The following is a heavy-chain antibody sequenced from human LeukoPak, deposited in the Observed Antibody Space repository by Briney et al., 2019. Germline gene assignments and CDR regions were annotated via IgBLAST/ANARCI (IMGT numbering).Heavy chain of an antibody. CDR3: ANHRQQWFPSTFGY. D-gene: IGHD5-18*01. V-gene: IGHV3-33*06. CDR2: IWNDGSHK. J-gene: IGHJ4*02. Sequence: PGRSLRLSCAASGFTFSSYGMHWVRQAPGRGLEWVAVIWNDGSHKYYADSVKGRFTISRDNSKNTLYLQMNSLRAEGTAVYYCANHRQQWFPSTFGYWGQGTLVTVSS. CDR1: GFTFSSYG.